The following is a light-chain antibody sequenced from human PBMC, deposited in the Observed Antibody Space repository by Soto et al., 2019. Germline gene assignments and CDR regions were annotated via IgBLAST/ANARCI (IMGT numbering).Light chain of an antibody. CDR2: DVT. CDR1: SSDVGGYNF. J-gene: IGLJ1*01. Sequence: QSVLTQPASVSGSPGQSITISCTGTSSDVGGYNFVSWYQQHPDKAPKLMIYDVTNRPSGGSNRFSGSKSGNTASLAVSVVQADYEADYYCSSYTSNSTYVFGTGTKVTVL. CDR3: SSYTSNSTYV. V-gene: IGLV2-14*01.